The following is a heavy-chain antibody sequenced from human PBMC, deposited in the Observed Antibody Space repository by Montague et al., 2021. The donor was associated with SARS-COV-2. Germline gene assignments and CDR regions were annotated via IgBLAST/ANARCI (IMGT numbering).Heavy chain of an antibody. J-gene: IGHJ6*02. Sequence: SETLSLTCAVYGGSFSGYYWSWIRQPPGKGLEWIGDINHSGSTNYNPSLKSRVTISVDTSKNQFSLELSSVTAADTAVYYCARALPVTTFFYSYYGMDVWGQGTTVTVSS. CDR1: GGSFSGYY. CDR3: ARALPVTTFFYSYYGMDV. D-gene: IGHD4-17*01. CDR2: INHSGST. V-gene: IGHV4-34*01.